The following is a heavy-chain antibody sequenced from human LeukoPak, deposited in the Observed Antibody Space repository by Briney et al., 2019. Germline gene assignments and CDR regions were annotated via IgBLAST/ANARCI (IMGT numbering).Heavy chain of an antibody. V-gene: IGHV3-11*01. CDR2: ISSSGSTI. Sequence: PGGSLRLSCAASGFTFSDYYMSWIRQAPGKGLEWVSYISSSGSTIYYADSVRGRFTISRDNAKNSLYLQMNSLRAEDTAVYYCAKRGYYDSSGYFEKNAFDIWGQGTMVTVSS. CDR1: GFTFSDYY. D-gene: IGHD3-22*01. J-gene: IGHJ3*02. CDR3: AKRGYYDSSGYFEKNAFDI.